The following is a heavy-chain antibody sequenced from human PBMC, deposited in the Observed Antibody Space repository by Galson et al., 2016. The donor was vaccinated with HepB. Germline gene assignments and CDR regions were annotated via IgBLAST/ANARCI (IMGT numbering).Heavy chain of an antibody. V-gene: IGHV3-30*18. J-gene: IGHJ4*02. CDR1: GFTFSNSG. CDR2: DSMVGSRK. CDR3: AKRHEYCPAVGCSVDY. D-gene: IGHD2/OR15-2a*01. Sequence: SLRPSCAASGFTFSNSGLHWVRQAPAKGLEWVAADSMVGSRKFYADSVKGRFTSSRDTSNNMLFLQMSSLRADDTAVYYCAKRHEYCPAVGCSVDYWGQGTLVSVSS.